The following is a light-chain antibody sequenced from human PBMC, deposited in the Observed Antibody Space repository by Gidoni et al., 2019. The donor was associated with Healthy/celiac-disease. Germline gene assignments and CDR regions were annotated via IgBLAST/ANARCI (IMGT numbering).Light chain of an antibody. V-gene: IGKV1-27*01. CDR2: AAS. CDR1: QGISNY. CDR3: QKYNSAPPWT. Sequence: DIQMTQSPSSLSASVGDRVTITCRASQGISNYLAWYQQKPGKVPKLLIYAASTLQSGVPFRFSGSGSGTDFTLTISSLQPEDVATYYCQKYNSAPPWTFGQGTKVESK. J-gene: IGKJ1*01.